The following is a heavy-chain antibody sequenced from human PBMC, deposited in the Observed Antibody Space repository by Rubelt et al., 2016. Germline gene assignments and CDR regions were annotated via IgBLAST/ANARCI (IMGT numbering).Heavy chain of an antibody. CDR2: ISAYNGNT. Sequence: QVQLVQSGAEVKKPGSSVKVSCKASGGTFSSYAISWVRQAPGQGLEWMGWISAYNGNTNYAQKLQGRVTMTTDTSTSTAYMELRSLRSDDTAVYYWASDYTDSRQLWLRKGEYYFDYWGQGTLVTVSS. D-gene: IGHD5-18*01. CDR3: ASDYTDSRQLWLRKGEYYFDY. CDR1: GGTFSSYA. V-gene: IGHV1-18*01. J-gene: IGHJ4*02.